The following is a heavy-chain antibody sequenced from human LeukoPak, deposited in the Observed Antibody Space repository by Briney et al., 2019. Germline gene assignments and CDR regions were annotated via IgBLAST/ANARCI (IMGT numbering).Heavy chain of an antibody. V-gene: IGHV3-74*01. CDR1: GFTFSSFW. D-gene: IGHD5-24*01. Sequence: GGSLRLSCAASGFTFSSFWMHWVRQAPGKGLVWFSVINGGGSSTRYPDSVKGRFTISRDNAKNKLNLPMNRLRDDDRAVHYFARGGDADRARGLDYWGQGTLVTASS. CDR2: INGGGSST. CDR3: ARGGDADRARGLDY. J-gene: IGHJ4*02.